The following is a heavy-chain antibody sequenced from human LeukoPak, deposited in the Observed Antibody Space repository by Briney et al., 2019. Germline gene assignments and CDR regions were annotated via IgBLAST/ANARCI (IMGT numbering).Heavy chain of an antibody. J-gene: IGHJ4*02. V-gene: IGHV4-30-2*01. CDR2: FYHSGST. CDR3: ARDQELALDY. CDR1: GGSTSSGGYY. D-gene: IGHD6-13*01. Sequence: PSQTLSLTCTVSGGSTSSGGYYWSWIRQPPGKGLEWIGYFYHSGSTYYNPSLKSRVTISVDRSKNQFSLKLSSVTAADTAVYYCARDQELALDYWGQGTLVTVSS.